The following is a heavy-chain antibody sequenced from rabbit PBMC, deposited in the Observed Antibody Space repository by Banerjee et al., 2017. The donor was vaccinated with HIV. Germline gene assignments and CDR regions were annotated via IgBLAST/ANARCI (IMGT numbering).Heavy chain of an antibody. J-gene: IGHJ4*01. Sequence: QEQLEESGGDLVKSEGSLTLTCTASGFDLYSYYYMSWVRQAPGKGLEWIACIYSGSSDNSYYANWAKGRFTISKTSSTTVTLQMTSLTAADTATYFCARSSSWYNFNEWGPGTRVTV. CDR2: IYSGSSDNS. D-gene: IGHD1-1*01. CDR1: GFDLYSYYY. CDR3: ARSSSWYNFNE. V-gene: IGHV1S45*01.